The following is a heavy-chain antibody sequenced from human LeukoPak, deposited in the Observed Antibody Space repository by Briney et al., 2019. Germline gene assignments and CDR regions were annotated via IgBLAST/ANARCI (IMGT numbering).Heavy chain of an antibody. D-gene: IGHD3-9*01. CDR3: ARAPTTHYDILTGYYQEEYYFDY. CDR1: GFTFSSYW. CDR2: IKQDGSEK. Sequence: GGSLRLSCAASGFTFSSYWMSWVRQAPGKGLEWVANIKQDGSEKYYVDSVKGRFTISRDNAKNSLYLQMNSLRAEDTAVYYCARAPTTHYDILTGYYQEEYYFDYWGQGTLVTVSS. J-gene: IGHJ4*02. V-gene: IGHV3-7*01.